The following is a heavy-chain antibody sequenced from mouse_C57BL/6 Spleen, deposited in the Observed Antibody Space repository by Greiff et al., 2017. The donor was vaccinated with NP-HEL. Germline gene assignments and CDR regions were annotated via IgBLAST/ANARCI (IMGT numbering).Heavy chain of an antibody. J-gene: IGHJ3*01. CDR2: IYPGDGDT. V-gene: IGHV1-82*01. Sequence: QVQLQQSGPELVKPGASVKISCKASGYAFSSSWMNWVKQRPGKGLEWIGRIYPGDGDTNYNGKFKGKATLTADKSSSTAYMQLSSLTSEDSAVYFCARWDFFAYWGQGTLVTVSA. CDR1: GYAFSSSW. CDR3: ARWDFFAY. D-gene: IGHD4-1*01.